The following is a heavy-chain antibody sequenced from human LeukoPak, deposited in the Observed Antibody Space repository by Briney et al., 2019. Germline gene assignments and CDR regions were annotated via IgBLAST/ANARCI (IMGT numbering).Heavy chain of an antibody. CDR1: GFTFAEYF. CDR2: IRSNDYNGTT. Sequence: GGSLRLSCTASGFTFAEYFMTWVRQAPGKGLEWVGRIRSNDYNGTTEYSASGKGRFTISRDDSKSIAYLQMKSLKTEDTAIYYCTLSGAGWGQGTLVTVSS. CDR3: TLSGAG. V-gene: IGHV3-49*04. J-gene: IGHJ4*02. D-gene: IGHD1-26*01.